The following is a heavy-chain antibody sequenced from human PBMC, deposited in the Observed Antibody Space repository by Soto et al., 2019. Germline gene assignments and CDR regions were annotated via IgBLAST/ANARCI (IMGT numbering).Heavy chain of an antibody. CDR1: GGAFSSYA. D-gene: IGHD3-3*01. CDR3: ARASLAYYDFWSGLTRGYYYYGMDV. J-gene: IGHJ6*02. V-gene: IGHV1-69*13. CDR2: IIPIFGTA. Sequence: GASVKVSCKASGGAFSSYAISWVRHAPGQGLEWMGGIIPIFGTANYAQKFQGRVTITADESTSTAYMELSSLRSEDTAVYYCARASLAYYDFWSGLTRGYYYYGMDVWGQGTTVTVSS.